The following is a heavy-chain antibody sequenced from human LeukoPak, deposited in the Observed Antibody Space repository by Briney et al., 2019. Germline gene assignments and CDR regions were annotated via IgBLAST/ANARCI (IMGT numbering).Heavy chain of an antibody. Sequence: GESLKISCKDSGYSFTSYWIGWVRQMPGKGLEWMGIIYPGDSDTRYSPSFQGQVTISADKSISTAYLQWSSLKASGTAMYYCARVSSTSWTRSIDYWGQGTLVTVSS. J-gene: IGHJ4*02. V-gene: IGHV5-51*01. CDR2: IYPGDSDT. D-gene: IGHD2-2*01. CDR3: ARVSSTSWTRSIDY. CDR1: GYSFTSYW.